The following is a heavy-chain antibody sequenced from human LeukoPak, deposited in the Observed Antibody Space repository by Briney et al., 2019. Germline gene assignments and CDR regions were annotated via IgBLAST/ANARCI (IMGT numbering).Heavy chain of an antibody. CDR1: GFTFSSYS. V-gene: IGHV3-21*01. D-gene: IGHD3-10*01. CDR2: ISTSSSYI. J-gene: IGHJ4*02. Sequence: GGSLRLSCTASGFTFSSYSMNWVRQAPGKGLEWVSSISTSSSYIYYADSVKGRFTISRDNARNSLYLQMNTLRAEDTAVYYCTRDPRVLDYWGQGTLVTVSS. CDR3: TRDPRVLDY.